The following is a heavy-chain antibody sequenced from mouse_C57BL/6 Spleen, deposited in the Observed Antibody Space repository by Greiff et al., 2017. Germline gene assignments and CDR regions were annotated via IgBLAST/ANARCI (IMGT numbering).Heavy chain of an antibody. Sequence: QVQLQQPGAELVKPGASVKMSCKASGYTFTSYWITWVKPRPGQGLEWIGDIYPGSGSTNYNEKFKSKATLTVDTSASTAYMQLSSLTSEDSAVYYCARRRSLVGTMDYWGQGTSVTVSS. V-gene: IGHV1-55*01. CDR2: IYPGSGST. CDR1: GYTFTSYW. CDR3: ARRRSLVGTMDY. J-gene: IGHJ4*01. D-gene: IGHD2-10*02.